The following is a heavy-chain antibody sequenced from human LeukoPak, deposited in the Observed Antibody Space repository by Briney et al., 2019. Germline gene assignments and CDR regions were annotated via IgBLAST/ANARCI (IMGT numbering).Heavy chain of an antibody. D-gene: IGHD2-2*01. CDR2: ISGSGGGT. CDR1: GFTFSSYA. V-gene: IGHV3-23*01. J-gene: IGHJ5*02. CDR3: AKDGGSTNSGRFDP. Sequence: GGSLRLSCAASGFTFSSYAMSWVRQAPGKGLEWVSAISGSGGGTYYADSVKGRFTISRDNSKNTLYLQMNSLRAEDTAVYYCAKDGGSTNSGRFDPWGQGTLVTVSS.